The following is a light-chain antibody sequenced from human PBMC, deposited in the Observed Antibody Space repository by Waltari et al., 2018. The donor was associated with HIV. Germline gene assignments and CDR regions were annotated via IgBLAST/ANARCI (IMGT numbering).Light chain of an antibody. J-gene: IGLJ1*01. V-gene: IGLV1-44*01. CDR1: SSNIGSNT. CDR2: TNK. CDR3: AVWDDSLNGYV. Sequence: QSVLTQPPSASGTPGQRVTFSCSGSSSNIGSNTVNWYQQFPGAAPKLLIYTNKRRPSGLPDRVSGSKSGTAASRASSGLQSEDEADYYCAVWDDSLNGYVFGPGTKVTVL.